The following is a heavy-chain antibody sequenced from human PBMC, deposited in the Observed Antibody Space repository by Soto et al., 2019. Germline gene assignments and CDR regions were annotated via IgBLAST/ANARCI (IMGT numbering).Heavy chain of an antibody. V-gene: IGHV3-53*01. Sequence: GGSLRLSCAASGFTINSNYMSWVRQAPGKGLEWVSVIYSGGTTYYVDSVKGRFTISRDNSKNTLYLQMNSLRTEDTAVYYCARDRCSGGSCYRAFDYWGQGTLVTVSS. CDR2: IYSGGTT. D-gene: IGHD2-15*01. CDR3: ARDRCSGGSCYRAFDY. J-gene: IGHJ4*02. CDR1: GFTINSNY.